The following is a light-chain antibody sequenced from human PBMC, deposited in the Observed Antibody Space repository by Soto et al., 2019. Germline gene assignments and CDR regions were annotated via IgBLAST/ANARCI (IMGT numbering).Light chain of an antibody. V-gene: IGKV1-27*01. CDR2: AAS. CDR1: QGITNF. J-gene: IGKJ3*01. Sequence: DIQMTQSPSSLSASVGDRVTITCRASQGITNFLAWYQQKPGTVPKPLIYAASTLQSGIPSRFSGSGLGTDFTLNTSSLQPEGVATYSCQKDSRAPFTFGPGTKVDIK. CDR3: QKDSRAPFT.